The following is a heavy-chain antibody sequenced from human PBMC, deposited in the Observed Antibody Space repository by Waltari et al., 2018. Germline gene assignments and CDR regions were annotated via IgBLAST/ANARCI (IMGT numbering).Heavy chain of an antibody. V-gene: IGHV3-74*01. D-gene: IGHD6-13*01. J-gene: IGHJ4*02. Sequence: EVQLVESGGGLVQPGGSLRLSCVASGFTLSNYWMHWVRQAPGKGLVWVSRIKSDGRITTYADSVKGRFTISRDNAKNTLYLQMNSLRGEDTAVYYCARGNGIAAAAQTDYWGQGTLVTVSS. CDR3: ARGNGIAAAAQTDY. CDR2: IKSDGRIT. CDR1: GFTLSNYW.